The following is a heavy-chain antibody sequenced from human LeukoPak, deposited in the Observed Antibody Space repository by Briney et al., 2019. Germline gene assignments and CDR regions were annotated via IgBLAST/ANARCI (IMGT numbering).Heavy chain of an antibody. J-gene: IGHJ4*02. V-gene: IGHV5-51*01. D-gene: IGHD6-19*01. CDR2: IYPGGSDS. CDR1: GYSFSNYW. CDR3: ARRLGLGSSGWKNFDY. Sequence: GESLKISCKGSGYSFSNYWIGWVRQMPGKGLEWMGIIYPGGSDSRYSPSFQGQVTISADKSINTAYLQWSSLKASDTAMYYCARRLGLGSSGWKNFDYWGQGTLVTVSS.